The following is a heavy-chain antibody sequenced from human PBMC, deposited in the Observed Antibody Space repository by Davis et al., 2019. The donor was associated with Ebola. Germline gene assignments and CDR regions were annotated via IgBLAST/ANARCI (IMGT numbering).Heavy chain of an antibody. V-gene: IGHV3-11*01. Sequence: PGGSLRLSCVASGLTSSGHYVSWIRLAPGGGLEWMSYISDSGDAEFYGDSVKGRFTISRDNAKNSVYLQMNSLRGDDTGLYYCARDLGVGGAFDVWGQGTMVTVSS. D-gene: IGHD3-3*01. J-gene: IGHJ3*01. CDR1: GLTSSGHY. CDR3: ARDLGVGGAFDV. CDR2: ISDSGDAE.